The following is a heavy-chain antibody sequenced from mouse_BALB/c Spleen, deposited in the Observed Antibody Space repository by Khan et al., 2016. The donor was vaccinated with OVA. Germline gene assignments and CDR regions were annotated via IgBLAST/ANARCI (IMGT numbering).Heavy chain of an antibody. CDR1: GYSITSGYG. Sequence: EVQLVESGPGLVKPSQSLSLTCTVTGYSITSGYGWNWIRQFPGNKLEWMGYISYSGSTNYNPSLKSRISITRDTSKNQFLLQLNSVTTEDTATYYCARTASIKYWGQGTTLTVSS. D-gene: IGHD1-2*01. CDR2: ISYSGST. J-gene: IGHJ2*01. CDR3: ARTASIKY. V-gene: IGHV3-2*02.